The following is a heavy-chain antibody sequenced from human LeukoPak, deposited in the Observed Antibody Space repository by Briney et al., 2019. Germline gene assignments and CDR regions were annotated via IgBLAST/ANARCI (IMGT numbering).Heavy chain of an antibody. CDR3: AKSWTYYYYYMDV. CDR1: GFTFSSYG. V-gene: IGHV3-23*01. Sequence: PGGSLRLSCAASGFTFSSYGMSWVRQAPGKGLEWVSAISGSGGSTYYADSVKGRFTISRDNSKNTLYLQMNSLRAEDTAVYYCAKSWTYYYYYMDVWGKGTTVTISS. D-gene: IGHD6-13*01. J-gene: IGHJ6*03. CDR2: ISGSGGST.